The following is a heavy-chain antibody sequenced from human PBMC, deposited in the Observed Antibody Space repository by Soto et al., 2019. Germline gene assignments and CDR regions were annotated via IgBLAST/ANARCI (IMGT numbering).Heavy chain of an antibody. Sequence: QVQLVESGGGAVQPARSLRLSCAASGFTFSTYAMHWVRQAPGKGLEWVALISHEGGTKYYADSVRGRATISRDNSENTVYLQMNSLTTEDSAVYYRVRDEWNVATLFDFWGRGTLVTVSS. D-gene: IGHD1-1*01. J-gene: IGHJ4*02. CDR2: ISHEGGTK. V-gene: IGHV3-30*01. CDR1: GFTFSTYA. CDR3: VRDEWNVATLFDF.